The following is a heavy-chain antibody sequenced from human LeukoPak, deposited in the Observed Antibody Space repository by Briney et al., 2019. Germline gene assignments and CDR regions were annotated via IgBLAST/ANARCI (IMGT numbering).Heavy chain of an antibody. CDR2: INPNSGGT. V-gene: IGHV1-2*02. CDR3: ARELRSGSYFRPGRNWFDP. Sequence: ASVKVSCKASGYTFTGYYMHWVRQAPGQGLEWMGWINPNSGGTNYAQKFQGRVTMTRDTSISTAYMELSRLRSDDTAVYYCARELRSGSYFRPGRNWFDPWGQGTLVTVSS. J-gene: IGHJ5*02. D-gene: IGHD1-26*01. CDR1: GYTFTGYY.